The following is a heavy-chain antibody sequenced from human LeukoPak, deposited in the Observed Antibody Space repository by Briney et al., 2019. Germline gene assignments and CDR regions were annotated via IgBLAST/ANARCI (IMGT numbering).Heavy chain of an antibody. Sequence: GGSLRLSCAASGFTFSSYAMNWVRQAPGKGLEWVSAISGNGGSTYYADSVKGRFTISRDNSKNTLYLQIDSLRAEDTAVYYCAKEGPYDFWSGHASAFDIWGQGTKVTVSS. CDR1: GFTFSSYA. J-gene: IGHJ3*02. CDR3: AKEGPYDFWSGHASAFDI. D-gene: IGHD3-3*01. CDR2: ISGNGGST. V-gene: IGHV3-23*01.